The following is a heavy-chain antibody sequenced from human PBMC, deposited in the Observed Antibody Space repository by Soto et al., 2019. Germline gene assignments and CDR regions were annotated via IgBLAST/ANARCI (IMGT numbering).Heavy chain of an antibody. D-gene: IGHD6-19*01. CDR1: GFTFSSYS. J-gene: IGHJ4*02. CDR3: ENGAGITVASTSFDY. Sequence: QVQLVESGGGVVQPGRSLRLSCAASGFTFSSYSIHWVRQAPGKGPEWVAVISFDGSYEYYADSVKGRFTSSTDNSKNTMYLQMNSLSAVDTAEYYCENGAGITVASTSFDYGGQGTLVTVSS. V-gene: IGHV3-30-3*01. CDR2: ISFDGSYE.